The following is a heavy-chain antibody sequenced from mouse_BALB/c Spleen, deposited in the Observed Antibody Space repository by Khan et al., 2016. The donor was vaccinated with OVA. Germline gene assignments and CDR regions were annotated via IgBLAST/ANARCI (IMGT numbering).Heavy chain of an antibody. J-gene: IGHJ2*01. D-gene: IGHD1-1*01. Sequence: VQLKESGPGLVKPFQSLSLTCTVTGYSITSDYAWNWIRQFPGNKLEWMGFISYSGNTNYNPSLKSRISITRDTSKNQFFLQLNSVTTKDTATYYCARVYGGDFDYWGHGTTLTVSS. CDR2: ISYSGNT. V-gene: IGHV3-2*02. CDR3: ARVYGGDFDY. CDR1: GYSITSDYA.